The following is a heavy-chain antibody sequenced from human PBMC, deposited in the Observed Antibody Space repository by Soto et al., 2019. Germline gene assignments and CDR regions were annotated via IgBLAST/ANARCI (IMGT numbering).Heavy chain of an antibody. V-gene: IGHV5-51*01. D-gene: IGHD2-2*01. CDR1: GYSFTSYW. CDR2: IYPGDSDT. CDR3: ARLNVPATPPGGGMDV. Sequence: GESLKISCKGSGYSFTSYWIGWVRQMPGKGLEWMGIIYPGDSDTRYSPSFQGQVTISADKSISTAYLQWSSLKASDTAMYYCARLNVPATPPGGGMDVWGQGTKVTVSS. J-gene: IGHJ6*02.